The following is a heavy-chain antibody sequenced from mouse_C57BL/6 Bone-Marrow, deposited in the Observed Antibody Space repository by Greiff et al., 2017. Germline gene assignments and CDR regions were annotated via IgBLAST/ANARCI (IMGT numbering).Heavy chain of an antibody. D-gene: IGHD1-1*01. CDR2: ISDGGSYT. Sequence: EVKLVESGGGLVKPGGSLKLSCAASGFTFSSYAMSWVRQTPEKRLEWVATISDGGSYTYYPDNVKGRFTISRDNAKNNLYLQMSHLKSEDTAMYYCARDYYGSSPYWYFDVWGTGTTVIVSS. J-gene: IGHJ1*03. CDR3: ARDYYGSSPYWYFDV. CDR1: GFTFSSYA. V-gene: IGHV5-4*01.